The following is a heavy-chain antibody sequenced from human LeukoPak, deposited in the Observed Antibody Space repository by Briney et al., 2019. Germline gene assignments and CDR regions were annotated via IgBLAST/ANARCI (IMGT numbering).Heavy chain of an antibody. D-gene: IGHD2-2*01. CDR1: GFTFSSYE. V-gene: IGHV3-48*03. Sequence: GGSLRLSCAASGFTFSSYEMNRVRQAPGKGLEWVSYISSSGSSIYYADSVKGRFTISRDNAKNSLYLQMNSLRAEDTAVYYCARKYCSSTSCLFDCWGQGTLVTVSS. J-gene: IGHJ4*02. CDR2: ISSSGSSI. CDR3: ARKYCSSTSCLFDC.